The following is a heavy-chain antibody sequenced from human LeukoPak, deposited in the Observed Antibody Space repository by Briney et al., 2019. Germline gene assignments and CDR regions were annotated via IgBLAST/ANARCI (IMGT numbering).Heavy chain of an antibody. CDR1: GGSISSSSYY. Sequence: SETLSLTCTVSGGSISSSSYYWGWIRQPPGKGPEWIGSFYYSGNTYYNPSLKSRVIISVDTSKNQFSLKLSSVTAADVAVYYCARGGRNQLLINWFDPWGQGTLVTVSS. J-gene: IGHJ5*02. CDR3: ARGGRNQLLINWFDP. D-gene: IGHD2-2*01. V-gene: IGHV4-39*02. CDR2: FYYSGNT.